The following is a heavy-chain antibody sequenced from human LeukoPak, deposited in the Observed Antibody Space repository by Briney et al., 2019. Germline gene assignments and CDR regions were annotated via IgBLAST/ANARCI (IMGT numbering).Heavy chain of an antibody. CDR3: AKTIAPLLWFGEPTFDY. CDR2: ISWNSGSI. J-gene: IGHJ4*02. Sequence: PGGSLRLSCAASGFTFDDYAMHWVRQAPGKGLEWASGISWNSGSIGYADSVKGRFTISRDNAKNSLYLQMNSLRAEDTALYYCAKTIAPLLWFGEPTFDYWGQGTLVTVSS. D-gene: IGHD3-10*01. V-gene: IGHV3-9*01. CDR1: GFTFDDYA.